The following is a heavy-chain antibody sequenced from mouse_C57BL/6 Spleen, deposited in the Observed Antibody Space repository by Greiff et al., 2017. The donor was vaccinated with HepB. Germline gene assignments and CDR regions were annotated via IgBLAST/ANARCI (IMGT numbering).Heavy chain of an antibody. CDR3: ARSRYYGSSLDY. CDR2: INPNNGGT. Sequence: EVKLMESGPELVKPGASVKMSCKASGYTFTDYNMHWVKQSHGKSLEWIGYINPNNGGTSYNQKFKGKATLTVNKSSSTAYMELRSLTSEDSAVYYCARSRYYGSSLDYWGQGTTLTVSS. V-gene: IGHV1-22*01. CDR1: GYTFTDYN. D-gene: IGHD1-1*01. J-gene: IGHJ2*01.